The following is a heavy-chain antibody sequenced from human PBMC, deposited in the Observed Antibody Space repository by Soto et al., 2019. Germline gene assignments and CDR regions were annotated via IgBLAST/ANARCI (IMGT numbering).Heavy chain of an antibody. D-gene: IGHD3-10*01. J-gene: IGHJ6*02. Sequence: GGSLRLSCAASGFTFSSYGMHSVRQAPGKGLEWVAVISYDGSNKYYADSVKGRFTISRDNSKNTLYLQMNSLRAEDTAVYYCAKDPPPYGSGSYQYYYYGMDVWGQGTTVTVSS. CDR3: AKDPPPYGSGSYQYYYYGMDV. CDR2: ISYDGSNK. CDR1: GFTFSSYG. V-gene: IGHV3-30*18.